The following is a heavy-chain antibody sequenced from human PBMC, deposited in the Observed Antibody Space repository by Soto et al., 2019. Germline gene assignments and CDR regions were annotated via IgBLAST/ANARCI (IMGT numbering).Heavy chain of an antibody. CDR3: ARGTNADYYYGIAD. CDR1: GGSINYSY. J-gene: IGHJ6*01. D-gene: IGHD1-1*01. V-gene: IGHV4-59*01. CDR2: ISYTGSA. Sequence: KSSETLSLTCTVSGGSINYSYWTWIRQPPGKGLEWIGYISYTGSANYNASLKSRLTISVDTSKNQFSLKISSVTAADTALYYCARGTNADYYYGIADWGQVTPVTVPP.